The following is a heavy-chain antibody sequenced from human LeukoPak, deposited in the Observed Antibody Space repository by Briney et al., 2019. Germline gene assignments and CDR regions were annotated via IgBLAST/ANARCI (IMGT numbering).Heavy chain of an antibody. J-gene: IGHJ4*02. V-gene: IGHV1-2*02. CDR1: GYTFTGYY. CDR2: ISANIGGT. CDR3: ARDGSFDY. D-gene: IGHD5-12*01. Sequence: GASVKVSCKASGYTFTGYYIHWLRQAPGQGLEWMGWISANIGGTNYAQKFRGRVTMTKDTSISTAYMELSGLTSDDTAVYYCARDGSFDYWGQGTLVTVSS.